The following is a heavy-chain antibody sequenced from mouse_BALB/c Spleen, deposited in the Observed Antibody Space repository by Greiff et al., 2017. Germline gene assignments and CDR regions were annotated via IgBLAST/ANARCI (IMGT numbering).Heavy chain of an antibody. CDR2: ISDGGSYT. Sequence: EVQLVESGGGLVQPGGSRKLSCAASGFTFSDYYMYWVRQTPEKRLEWVATISDGGSYTYYPDSVKGRFTISRDNAKNNLYLQMSSLKSEDTAMYYCARAYYRYDGRAWFAYWGQGTLVTVSA. CDR1: GFTFSDYY. V-gene: IGHV5-4*02. CDR3: ARAYYRYDGRAWFAY. D-gene: IGHD2-14*01. J-gene: IGHJ3*01.